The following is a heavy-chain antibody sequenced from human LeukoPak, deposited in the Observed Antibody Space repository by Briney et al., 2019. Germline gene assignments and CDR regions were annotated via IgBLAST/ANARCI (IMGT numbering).Heavy chain of an antibody. CDR3: ARLTPNYDFWSGGFDY. D-gene: IGHD3-3*01. CDR2: IYYSGST. J-gene: IGHJ4*02. Sequence: PSETLSLTCTVSGGSISSYYWSWIRQPPGKGLEWIGYIYYSGSTNYNPSLKSRVTISVDTSKNQFSLKLSSVTAADTAVYYCARLTPNYDFWSGGFDYWGQGTLVTVSS. CDR1: GGSISSYY. V-gene: IGHV4-59*01.